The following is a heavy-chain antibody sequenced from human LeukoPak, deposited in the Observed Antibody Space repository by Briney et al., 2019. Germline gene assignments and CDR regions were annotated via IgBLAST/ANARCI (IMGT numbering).Heavy chain of an antibody. D-gene: IGHD1-14*01. CDR1: GFTFSSYW. CDR2: IKQDGSEK. V-gene: IGHV3-7*01. J-gene: IGHJ6*02. Sequence: PGGSLRLSCAASGFTFSSYWMSWVRQAPGRGLEWVANIKQDGSEKYYVDSVKGRFTISRDNAKNSLYLQMNSLRAEDTAVYYCARGSRRYYYYYGMDVWGQGTTVTVSS. CDR3: ARGSRRYYYYYGMDV.